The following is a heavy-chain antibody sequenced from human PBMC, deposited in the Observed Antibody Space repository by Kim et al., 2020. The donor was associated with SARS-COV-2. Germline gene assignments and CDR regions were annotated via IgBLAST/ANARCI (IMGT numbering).Heavy chain of an antibody. CDR2: ISWNSGSI. V-gene: IGHV3-9*01. CDR3: AKGDSSSPRGDYGMDV. J-gene: IGHJ6*02. Sequence: GGSLRLSCAASGFTFDDYAMHWVRQAPGKGLEWVSGISWNSGSIGYADSVKGRFTMSRDNAKNSLYLQMNSLRAEDTALYYCAKGDSSSPRGDYGMDVWGQGTTVTVSS. D-gene: IGHD6-13*01. CDR1: GFTFDDYA.